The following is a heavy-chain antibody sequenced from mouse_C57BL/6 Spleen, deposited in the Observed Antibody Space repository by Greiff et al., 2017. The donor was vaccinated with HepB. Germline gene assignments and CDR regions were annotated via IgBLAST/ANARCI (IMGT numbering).Heavy chain of an antibody. D-gene: IGHD2-4*01. Sequence: EVKLMESGGGLVKPGGSLKLSCAASGFTFSSYAMSWVRQTPEKRLEWVATISDGGSYTYYPDNVKGRFTISRDNAKNNLYLQMSHLKCEDTALYYGARDLYDDDRDTGLYAMDYWGQGTSVTVSS. CDR3: ARDLYDDDRDTGLYAMDY. V-gene: IGHV5-4*01. CDR2: ISDGGSYT. J-gene: IGHJ4*01. CDR1: GFTFSSYA.